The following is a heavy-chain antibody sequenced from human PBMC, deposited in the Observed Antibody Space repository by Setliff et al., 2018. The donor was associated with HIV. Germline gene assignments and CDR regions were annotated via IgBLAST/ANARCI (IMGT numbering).Heavy chain of an antibody. V-gene: IGHV3-48*01. CDR3: AREIRTVYTGGHYFYGIDV. Sequence: GGSLRLSCVASGFTFNLYTMNWVRQTPGKGLEWVSAISGSGSPLYTADSVKGRFSISRDNAKNSLYLQMNSLRAEDTAVYYCAREIRTVYTGGHYFYGIDVWGQGTAVTVSS. J-gene: IGHJ6*02. D-gene: IGHD3-16*01. CDR2: ISGSGSPL. CDR1: GFTFNLYT.